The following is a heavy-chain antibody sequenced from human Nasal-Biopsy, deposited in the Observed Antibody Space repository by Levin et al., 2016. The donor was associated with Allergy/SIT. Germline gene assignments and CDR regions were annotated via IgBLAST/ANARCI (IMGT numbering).Heavy chain of an antibody. D-gene: IGHD2-2*03. CDR2: ISSSSSYI. CDR3: ARDGWDGMDV. Sequence: LTCAASGFTFSSYSMNWVRQAPGKGLEWVSSISSSSSYIFYADSVRGRVTISRDNAKNSLSLQMNSLRAEDTAVYYCARDGWDGMDVWGQGTTVTVSS. V-gene: IGHV3-21*01. J-gene: IGHJ6*02. CDR1: GFTFSSYS.